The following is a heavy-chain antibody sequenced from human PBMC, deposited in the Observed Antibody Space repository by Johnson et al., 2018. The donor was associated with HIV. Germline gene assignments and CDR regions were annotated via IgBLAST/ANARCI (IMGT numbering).Heavy chain of an antibody. CDR1: GFTFSSYA. CDR3: AKLPGGNSGFVDAFDI. Sequence: QMQLVESGGGVVQPGRSLRLSCAASGFTFSSYAMHWVRQAPGKGLEWVAVISFDGSNKYYADSVKGRFTISRDNSKNTLYLQMNSLRAEDTAVYYCAKLPGGNSGFVDAFDIWGQGTMVTVSS. CDR2: ISFDGSNK. D-gene: IGHD4-23*01. J-gene: IGHJ3*02. V-gene: IGHV3-30-3*02.